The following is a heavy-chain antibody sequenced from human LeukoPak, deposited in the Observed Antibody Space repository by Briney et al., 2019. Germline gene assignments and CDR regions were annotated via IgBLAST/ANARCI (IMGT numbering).Heavy chain of an antibody. CDR1: GGSISSYY. Sequence: SETLSLTCTVSGGSISSYYWRWLRQPPGKGLEWIGYIYYSGSTNYNPSLKSRVTISVDTSKNQFSLKLSSVTAADTAVYYYARVYCSGGSCRWFDPWGQGTLVTVSS. CDR3: ARVYCSGGSCRWFDP. D-gene: IGHD2-15*01. V-gene: IGHV4-59*01. J-gene: IGHJ5*02. CDR2: IYYSGST.